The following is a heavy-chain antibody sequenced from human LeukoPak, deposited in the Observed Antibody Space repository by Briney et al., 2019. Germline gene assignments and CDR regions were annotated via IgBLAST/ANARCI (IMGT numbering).Heavy chain of an antibody. CDR3: AKTCTSCCPYYFDY. D-gene: IGHD2-2*01. Sequence: GGSLRLSCAGSGFTFSSYAMSWVRQAPGKGLEGVSAISGSGGSTYYADSVKGRFTISRDNSKNTLYLQMNSLRAEDTAVYYCAKTCTSCCPYYFDYWGQGTLVTVSS. CDR2: ISGSGGST. J-gene: IGHJ4*02. CDR1: GFTFSSYA. V-gene: IGHV3-23*01.